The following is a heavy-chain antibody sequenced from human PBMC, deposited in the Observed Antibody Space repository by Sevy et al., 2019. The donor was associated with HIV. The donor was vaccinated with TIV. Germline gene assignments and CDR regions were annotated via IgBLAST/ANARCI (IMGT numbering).Heavy chain of an antibody. CDR3: TREGYGSGNYPFDY. V-gene: IGHV3-21*01. CDR2: ITSGGDYM. Sequence: RGSLRLSCVASGFTFTTYYMHWVRQAPGKGLERVSSITSGGDYMNYADSMKGRITISRDNAKNSLYLQVNSLRVEDTAVYYCTREGYGSGNYPFDYWGRGTLVNVSS. J-gene: IGHJ4*02. D-gene: IGHD3-10*01. CDR1: GFTFTTYY.